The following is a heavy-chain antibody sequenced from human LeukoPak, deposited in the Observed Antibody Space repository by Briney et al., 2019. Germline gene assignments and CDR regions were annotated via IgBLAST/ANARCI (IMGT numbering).Heavy chain of an antibody. V-gene: IGHV1-3*03. CDR3: ARSVLRYFDWLSPLDY. CDR1: GYTFTSYA. D-gene: IGHD3-9*01. Sequence: GASVKVSCKASGYTFTSYAIHWVRLAPGQRLEWMGWINAGNGNTKYSQEFQGRVTITRDTSASTAYMELSSLRSEDMAVYYCARSVLRYFDWLSPLDYWGQGTLVTVSS. CDR2: INAGNGNT. J-gene: IGHJ4*02.